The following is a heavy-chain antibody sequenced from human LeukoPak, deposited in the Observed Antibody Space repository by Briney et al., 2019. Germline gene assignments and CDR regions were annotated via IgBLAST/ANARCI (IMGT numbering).Heavy chain of an antibody. CDR3: ARDRTDDYYYYMDV. Sequence: SETLSLTCTVSGGSISSSSYYWGWIRQPPGKGLEWIGSIYYSGSTNYNPSLKSRVTISVDTSKNQFSLKLSSVTAADTAVYYCARDRTDDYYYYMDVWGKGTTVTVSS. V-gene: IGHV4-39*07. J-gene: IGHJ6*03. CDR2: IYYSGST. CDR1: GGSISSSSYY.